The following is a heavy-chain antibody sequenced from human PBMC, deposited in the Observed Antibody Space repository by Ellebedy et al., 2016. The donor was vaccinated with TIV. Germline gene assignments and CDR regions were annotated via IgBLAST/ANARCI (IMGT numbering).Heavy chain of an antibody. CDR3: AREGYGSGHCGAFDV. Sequence: PGGSLRLSCLGSGFTFSEYSIHRVRQAPGKGLEWVAVTSHDGNRKYYADSLQGRFTISRDNSKNTAYLQMNSLRGDDTAVYFCAREGYGSGHCGAFDVWGQGTVVTVSS. J-gene: IGHJ3*01. D-gene: IGHD6-19*01. CDR1: GFTFSEYS. V-gene: IGHV3-30*03. CDR2: TSHDGNRK.